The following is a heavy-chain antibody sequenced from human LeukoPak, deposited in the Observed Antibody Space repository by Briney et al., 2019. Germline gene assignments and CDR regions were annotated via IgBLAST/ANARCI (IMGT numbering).Heavy chain of an antibody. CDR2: ISGSGDST. J-gene: IGHJ4*02. D-gene: IGHD3-22*01. Sequence: GGSLRLSCAASGFTFSNYAMRWVRQAPGKGLEWVSGISGSGDSTYYADSVKGRFTISRDNSKNTLYLQMNSLRAEDTAVYYCAKDFSASSGYVDYWGQGTLVTVSS. V-gene: IGHV3-23*01. CDR1: GFTFSNYA. CDR3: AKDFSASSGYVDY.